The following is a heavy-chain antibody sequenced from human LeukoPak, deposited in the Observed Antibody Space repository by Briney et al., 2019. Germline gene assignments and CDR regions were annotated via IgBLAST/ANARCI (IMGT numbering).Heavy chain of an antibody. V-gene: IGHV1-46*01. CDR3: AREYAGSALDY. Sequence: ASVKVSCKASGYTFTTYYMHWVRQAPGQGLEWMGIINPTGVSTSYAQKFQGRVTMTGDTSTSTVYMELSSLIAADTAVYDGAREYAGSALDYWGQGILVTVSS. D-gene: IGHD2-8*01. CDR1: GYTFTTYY. J-gene: IGHJ4*02. CDR2: INPTGVST.